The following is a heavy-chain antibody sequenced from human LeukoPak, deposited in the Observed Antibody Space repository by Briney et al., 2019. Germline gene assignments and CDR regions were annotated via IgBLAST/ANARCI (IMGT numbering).Heavy chain of an antibody. D-gene: IGHD3-10*01. CDR2: IYYSGST. J-gene: IGHJ3*02. Sequence: PSETLSLTCTVSGGSISSSYWSWIRQPPGKGLEWIGYIYYSGSTNYNPSLKSRVTISVDTSKNQFSLKLSPVTAADTAVYYCARGVYGSGSYYIRHAFDIWGQGTMVTVSS. CDR3: ARGVYGSGSYYIRHAFDI. CDR1: GGSISSSY. V-gene: IGHV4-59*01.